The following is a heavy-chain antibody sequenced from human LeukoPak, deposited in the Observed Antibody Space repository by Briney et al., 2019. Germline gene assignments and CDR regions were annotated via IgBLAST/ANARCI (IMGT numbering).Heavy chain of an antibody. CDR2: IYPGDSDT. Sequence: GEPLKISCKGSGYSFTSYWIGWVRQMPGKGLEWMGIIYPGDSDTRYSPSFQGQVTISADKSISTAYLQWSSLKASDTAMYYCARTHYDILTGYHFNWFDPWGQGTLVTVSS. V-gene: IGHV5-51*01. CDR1: GYSFTSYW. J-gene: IGHJ5*02. D-gene: IGHD3-9*01. CDR3: ARTHYDILTGYHFNWFDP.